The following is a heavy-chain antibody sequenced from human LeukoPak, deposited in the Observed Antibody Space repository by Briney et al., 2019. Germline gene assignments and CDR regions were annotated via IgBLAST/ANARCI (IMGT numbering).Heavy chain of an antibody. CDR3: ARVCDY. CDR2: IKQDGSEK. J-gene: IGHJ4*02. V-gene: IGHV3-7*03. CDR1: GFSFGKYW. Sequence: GGSLRLSCVASGFSFGKYWMSWVRQAPGKGLEWVANIKQDGSEKYYVDSVKGRFTISRDNAKNSLYLQMNSLRAEDTAVYYCARVCDYWGQGTLVTVSS.